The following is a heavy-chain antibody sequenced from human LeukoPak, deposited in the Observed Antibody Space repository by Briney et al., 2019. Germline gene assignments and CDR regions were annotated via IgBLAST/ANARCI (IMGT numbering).Heavy chain of an antibody. J-gene: IGHJ6*03. CDR3: ARYYYDSSGYYPSYMDV. CDR2: IYYSGST. V-gene: IGHV4-39*01. Sequence: MPSETLSLTCTVSGGSISSRSYYWGWIRQPPGKGLGWIGSIYYSGSTYYNPSLKSRVTISVDTSKNQFSLKLSSVTAADTAVYYCARYYYDSSGYYPSYMDVWGKGTTVTVSS. D-gene: IGHD3-22*01. CDR1: GGSISSRSYY.